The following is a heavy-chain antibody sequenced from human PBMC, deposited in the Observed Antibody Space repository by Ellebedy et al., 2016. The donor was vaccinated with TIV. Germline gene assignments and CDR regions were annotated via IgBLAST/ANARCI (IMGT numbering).Heavy chain of an antibody. CDR1: GYSFTSYW. CDR2: IDPSDSYT. J-gene: IGHJ1*01. V-gene: IGHV5-10-1*04. CDR3: ARQGYSSGWYRDHTFQH. D-gene: IGHD6-19*01. Sequence: GESLKISXKGSGYSFTSYWISWVRQMPGKGLEWMGRIDPSDSYTNYSPSFQGQVTISADKSISTAYLQWSSLKASDTAMYYCARQGYSSGWYRDHTFQHWGQGTLVTVSS.